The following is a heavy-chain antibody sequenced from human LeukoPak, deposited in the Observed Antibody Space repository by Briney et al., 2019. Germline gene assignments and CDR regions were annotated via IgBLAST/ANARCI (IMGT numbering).Heavy chain of an antibody. V-gene: IGHV4-59*01. Sequence: SETLSLTCTVSGGSISNYYWTWIWQPPGKGLEWIGYIYYSGSTYYNPSLKSRVTISVDTSKNQFSLKLSSVTAADTAVYYCARAGYYYDSSGYYYPNFDYWGQGTLVTVSS. CDR2: IYYSGST. J-gene: IGHJ4*02. D-gene: IGHD3-22*01. CDR3: ARAGYYYDSSGYYYPNFDY. CDR1: GGSISNYY.